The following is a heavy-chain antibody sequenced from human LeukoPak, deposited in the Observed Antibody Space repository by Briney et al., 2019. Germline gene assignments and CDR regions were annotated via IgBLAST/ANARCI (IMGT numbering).Heavy chain of an antibody. D-gene: IGHD3-3*01. CDR1: GGTFSSYA. CDR3: ARAFPGITIFGVVPYFDY. Sequence: SVKVSCKASGGTFSSYAISWVRQAPGQGLEWMGGIIPIFGTANYAQKFQGRVTITTDESTSTAYMELSSLRSEDTAVYYCARAFPGITIFGVVPYFDYWGQGTLVTVSS. CDR2: IIPIFGTA. V-gene: IGHV1-69*05. J-gene: IGHJ4*02.